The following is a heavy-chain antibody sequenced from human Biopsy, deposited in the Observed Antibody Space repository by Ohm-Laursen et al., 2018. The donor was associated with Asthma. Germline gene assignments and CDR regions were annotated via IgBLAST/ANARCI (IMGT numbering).Heavy chain of an antibody. CDR1: GFTFGDYS. CDR2: IKHDGREK. V-gene: IGHV3-7*01. Sequence: SLRLSCTASGFTFGDYSMNWVRQAPGQGLEWVANIKHDGREKNHVDSLKGRFTISRDNAKNLLFLQMNSLRAEDTAVYYCARTFHFWSPYLAEHYQLWGQGTLVTASS. D-gene: IGHD3-3*01. J-gene: IGHJ1*01. CDR3: ARTFHFWSPYLAEHYQL.